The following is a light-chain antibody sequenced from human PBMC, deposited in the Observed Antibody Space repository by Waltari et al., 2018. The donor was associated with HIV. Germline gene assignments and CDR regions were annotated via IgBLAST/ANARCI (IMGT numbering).Light chain of an antibody. CDR3: ASNRLDYTLI. CDR2: DIN. CDR1: STDSRFYQY. Sequence: QSALTQPASVSGFLAQSINLSCTGISTDSRFYQYVSWYQQHPGKIPRLIIFDINNRPSGASDHFSGSRSGNSASLTFSGLQSGDEAHYYCASNRLDYTLIFGGGTKLTVL. V-gene: IGLV2-14*03. J-gene: IGLJ2*01.